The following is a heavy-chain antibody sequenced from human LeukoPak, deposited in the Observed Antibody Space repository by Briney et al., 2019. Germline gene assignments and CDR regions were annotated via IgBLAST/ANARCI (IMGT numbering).Heavy chain of an antibody. V-gene: IGHV3-23*01. CDR2: ISGSGGST. CDR1: GFTFSSYA. D-gene: IGHD3-22*01. Sequence: GGSLRLSCAASGFTFSSYAMSWVRQAPGKGLEWGSAISGSGGSTYYADSVKGRFTISRDNSKNTLYLQMNSLRAEDTAVYYCAKSRMIVVVILDYWGQGTLVTVSS. J-gene: IGHJ4*02. CDR3: AKSRMIVVVILDY.